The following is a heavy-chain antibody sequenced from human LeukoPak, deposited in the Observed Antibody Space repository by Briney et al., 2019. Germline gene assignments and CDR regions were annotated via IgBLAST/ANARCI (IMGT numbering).Heavy chain of an antibody. CDR1: GFTFSSYS. CDR2: ISSGSSYL. D-gene: IGHD7-27*01. Sequence: PGGSLRLSCAASGFTFSSYSMNWVRQAPGKGLEWVSSISSGSSYLSYADSLKGRFTISRDNAEDSLYLQMNSLRAEDTAMYYCARANWGYYFDYWGQGILVTVSS. V-gene: IGHV3-21*04. J-gene: IGHJ4*02. CDR3: ARANWGYYFDY.